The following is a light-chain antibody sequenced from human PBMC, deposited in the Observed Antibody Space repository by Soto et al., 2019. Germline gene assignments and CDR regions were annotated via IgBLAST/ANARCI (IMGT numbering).Light chain of an antibody. J-gene: IGLJ1*01. CDR1: SSDVGTYDA. Sequence: QSALTQPASVSGSPGQSITISCTGTSSDVGTYDAVSWYQHHPGKVPRLMIYEVDKRPSGVSYRFSGSKSGNTASLTISWLQAEDEADYYCCSYAGTPYGFGSGTKVTVL. CDR3: CSYAGTPYG. V-gene: IGLV2-23*02. CDR2: EVD.